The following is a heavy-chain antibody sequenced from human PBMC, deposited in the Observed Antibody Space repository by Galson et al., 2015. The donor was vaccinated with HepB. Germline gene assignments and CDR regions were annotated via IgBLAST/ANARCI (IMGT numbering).Heavy chain of an antibody. D-gene: IGHD3-22*01. CDR3: ARHRKYYYDSSGYYIFDY. J-gene: IGHJ4*02. Sequence: QSGAEVKKPGESLRISCKGSGYSFTSYWISWVRQMPGKGLEWMGRIDPSDSYTNYSPSFQGHVTISADKSISTAYLQWSSLKASDTAMYYCARHRKYYYDSSGYYIFDYWGQGTLVTVSS. CDR1: GYSFTSYW. CDR2: IDPSDSYT. V-gene: IGHV5-10-1*01.